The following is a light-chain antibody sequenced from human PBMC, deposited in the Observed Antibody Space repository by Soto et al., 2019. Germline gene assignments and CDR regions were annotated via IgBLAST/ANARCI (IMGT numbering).Light chain of an antibody. V-gene: IGLV1-44*01. CDR1: SSNIGSNT. J-gene: IGLJ1*01. CDR3: AAWDDSLNGHYV. Sequence: QAVVTQSPSASGTPGQRVTISCSGSSSNIGSNTVDWYQQLPGTAPKLLIYTHTQRPSGVPDRFSGSKSGTSASLAISGLQSEDEADYYCAAWDDSLNGHYVFGTGTKLTVL. CDR2: THT.